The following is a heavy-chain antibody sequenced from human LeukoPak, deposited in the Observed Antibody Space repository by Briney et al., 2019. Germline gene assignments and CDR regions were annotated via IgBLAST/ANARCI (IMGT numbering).Heavy chain of an antibody. CDR3: ARHDSSGYPYYFDY. D-gene: IGHD3-22*01. CDR2: IYYSGST. V-gene: IGHV4-59*08. J-gene: IGHJ4*02. CDR1: SGSISSYY. Sequence: SETLSLTCTVSSGSISSYYWSWIRQPPGKGLEWIGYIYYSGSTNYNPSLKSRVTISVDTSKNQFSLKLSSVTAADTAVYYCARHDSSGYPYYFDYWGQGTLVTVSS.